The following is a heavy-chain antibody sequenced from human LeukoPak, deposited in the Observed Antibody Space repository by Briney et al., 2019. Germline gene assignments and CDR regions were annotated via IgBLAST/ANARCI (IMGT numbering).Heavy chain of an antibody. CDR2: IYHSGST. Sequence: SETLSLTCTVSGGSISSGGYYWSWIRQPPGKGLEWIGYIYHSGSTYYNPSLKSRVTISVDRSKNQFSLKLSSVTAADTAVYYCARAPAVVVPAANAEYFQHWGQGTLVTVSS. J-gene: IGHJ1*01. V-gene: IGHV4-30-2*01. D-gene: IGHD2-2*01. CDR1: GGSISSGGYY. CDR3: ARAPAVVVPAANAEYFQH.